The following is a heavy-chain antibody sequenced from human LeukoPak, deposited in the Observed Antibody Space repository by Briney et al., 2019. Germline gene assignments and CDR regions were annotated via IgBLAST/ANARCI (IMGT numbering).Heavy chain of an antibody. J-gene: IGHJ4*02. V-gene: IGHV3-23*01. CDR1: GFTFSSYA. Sequence: QPGGSLRLSCAASGFTFSSYAMSWVRQAPGKGLEWVSSITGSGGNTYYADSVKGRFTVSRDNSKNTLFLQMNSLRAEDTAVYYCARGWSSSGFDYWGQGTLVTVSS. CDR2: ITGSGGNT. D-gene: IGHD6-25*01. CDR3: ARGWSSSGFDY.